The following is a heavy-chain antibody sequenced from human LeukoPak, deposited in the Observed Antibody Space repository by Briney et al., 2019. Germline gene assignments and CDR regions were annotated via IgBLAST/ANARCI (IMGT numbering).Heavy chain of an antibody. CDR3: ARENCIAVAGKSDGRVFDI. V-gene: IGHV1-46*01. Sequence: ASGKVSCKASVYTFTSYYIHWGRQAPVQGLEWMGIINPNVGSNSYAQKFQGRVTMTRDTSTSIVSMELSSMRSEDTAVYYCARENCIAVAGKSDGRVFDIWGQGTMVTVSS. J-gene: IGHJ3*02. CDR2: INPNVGSN. D-gene: IGHD6-19*01. CDR1: VYTFTSYY.